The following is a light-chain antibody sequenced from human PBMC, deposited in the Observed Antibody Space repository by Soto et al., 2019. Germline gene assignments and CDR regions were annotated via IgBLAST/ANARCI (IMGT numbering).Light chain of an antibody. V-gene: IGKV1-6*01. CDR2: GAS. CDR3: LQDYNYPYT. CDR1: QGIRND. Sequence: AIQMTQSPSFLSASVGDRVTITCRAIQGIRNDLAWYQQRPGKAPKLLIYGASTLESGGPSRFGGSGSGTYFTLTITSLQPEDFATYYCLQDYNYPYTFGQGTKLEIK. J-gene: IGKJ2*01.